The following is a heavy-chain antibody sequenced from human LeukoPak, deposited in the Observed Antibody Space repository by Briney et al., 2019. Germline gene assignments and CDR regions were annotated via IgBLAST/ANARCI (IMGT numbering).Heavy chain of an antibody. Sequence: GASVKVSCKASGYTFTGYYMHWVRQAPGQGLEWMGWINPNSGGTNYAQKFQGWVTMTRDTSISTAYMELSRLRSDDTAVYYCARCDSSGYYRTYPFDYWGQGTLVTVSS. CDR2: INPNSGGT. CDR1: GYTFTGYY. J-gene: IGHJ4*02. D-gene: IGHD3-22*01. CDR3: ARCDSSGYYRTYPFDY. V-gene: IGHV1-2*04.